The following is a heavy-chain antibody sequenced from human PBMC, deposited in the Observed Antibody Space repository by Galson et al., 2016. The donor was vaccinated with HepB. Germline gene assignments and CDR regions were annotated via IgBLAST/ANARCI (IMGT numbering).Heavy chain of an antibody. CDR3: ARDSGHHSFDY. CDR1: AHTFTTYY. J-gene: IGHJ4*02. Sequence: SVKVSCKASAHTFTTYYFHWMRQAPGQGLEWMGRIMARGGETIYPQSLQGRVTMTRDTSTGTVYMELSSLRSEDSALYYCARDSGHHSFDYWGPGSLVIVSS. V-gene: IGHV1-46*01. D-gene: IGHD1-26*01. CDR2: IMARGGET.